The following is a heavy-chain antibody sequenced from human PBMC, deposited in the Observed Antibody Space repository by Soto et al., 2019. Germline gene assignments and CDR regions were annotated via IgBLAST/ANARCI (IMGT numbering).Heavy chain of an antibody. V-gene: IGHV3-48*01. CDR2: ISSSISTM. CDR3: AREVRDTAVADFDY. D-gene: IGHD5-18*01. CDR1: GFTFSSYS. Sequence: EVQLVESGGGLVQPGGSLRLSCEASGFTFSSYSMNWVRQAPGKGLEWLSYISSSISTMHYADSVKGRFTISRDNAKNSLYLQINSLRAEDTAVYYCAREVRDTAVADFDYWGQGTLVTVSS. J-gene: IGHJ4*02.